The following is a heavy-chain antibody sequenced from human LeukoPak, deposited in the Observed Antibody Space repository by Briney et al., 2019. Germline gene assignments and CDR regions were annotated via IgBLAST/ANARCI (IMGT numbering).Heavy chain of an antibody. CDR3: ARTQGDYSAFDI. CDR1: GGSISSSH. D-gene: IGHD4-17*01. Sequence: SETLSLTCTVSGGSISSSHWSWIRQPPGKGLEWIGYAFYSRSTNYNPSLRSRVTISVDTSKNQFSLKLNSVTAADTAVYYCARTQGDYSAFDIWGQGTMVTVSS. V-gene: IGHV4-59*01. CDR2: AFYSRST. J-gene: IGHJ3*02.